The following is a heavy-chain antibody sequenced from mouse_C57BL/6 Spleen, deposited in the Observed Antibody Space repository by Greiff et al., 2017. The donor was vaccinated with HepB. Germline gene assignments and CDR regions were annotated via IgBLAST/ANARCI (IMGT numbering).Heavy chain of an antibody. J-gene: IGHJ1*03. CDR2: IYPSDSET. CDR1: GYTFTSYW. Sequence: QVQLKQPGAELVRPGSSVKLSCKASGYTFTSYWMDWVKQRPGQGLEWIGNIYPSDSETHYNQKFKDKATLTVDKSSSTAYMQLSSLTSEDSAVYYCARGGGYSWYFDVWGTGTTVTVSS. V-gene: IGHV1-61*01. CDR3: ARGGGYSWYFDV. D-gene: IGHD2-3*01.